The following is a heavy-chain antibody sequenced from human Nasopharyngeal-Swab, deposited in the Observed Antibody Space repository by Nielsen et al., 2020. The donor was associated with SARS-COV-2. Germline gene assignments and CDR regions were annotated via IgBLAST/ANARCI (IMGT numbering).Heavy chain of an antibody. J-gene: IGHJ4*02. CDR2: ISPSNGNT. CDR1: GYTFSSYA. V-gene: IGHV1-18*01. CDR3: ANDLRSAWYNCDY. Sequence: ASVKVSCKASGYTFSSYAISWVRQAPGQGLEWMGWISPSNGNTNYAQKLQGRVTITPDTSTSTAYMELSSLRSDDPAVYYCANDLRSAWYNCDYWGQGTLVTVSS. D-gene: IGHD6-19*01.